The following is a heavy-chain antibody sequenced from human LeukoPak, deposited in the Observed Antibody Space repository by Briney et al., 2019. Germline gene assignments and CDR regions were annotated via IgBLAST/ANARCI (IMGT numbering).Heavy chain of an antibody. CDR2: IYYSGST. CDR3: ARVGGYYVGHYYYYGMDV. V-gene: IGHV4-59*01. Sequence: SSETLSLTCTVSGGSISSYYWSWIRQPPGKGLEWIGYIYYSGSTNYNPSLKSRVTISVDTSKNQFSLKLSSVTAADTAVYYCARVGGYYVGHYYYYGMDVWGQGTTVTVSS. J-gene: IGHJ6*02. CDR1: GGSISSYY. D-gene: IGHD3-3*01.